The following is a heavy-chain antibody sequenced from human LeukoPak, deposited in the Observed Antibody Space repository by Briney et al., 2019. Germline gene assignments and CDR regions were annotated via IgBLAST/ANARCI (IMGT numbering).Heavy chain of an antibody. Sequence: ASVKVSRKASGYTFTGYYMHWVRQAPGQGLEWMGWINPNSGGTNYAQKFQGRVTMTRDTSISTAYMELSRLRSDDTAVYYCARGSGGSGSYFVYNWFDPWGQGTLVTVSS. CDR2: INPNSGGT. J-gene: IGHJ5*02. D-gene: IGHD3-10*01. V-gene: IGHV1-2*02. CDR3: ARGSGGSGSYFVYNWFDP. CDR1: GYTFTGYY.